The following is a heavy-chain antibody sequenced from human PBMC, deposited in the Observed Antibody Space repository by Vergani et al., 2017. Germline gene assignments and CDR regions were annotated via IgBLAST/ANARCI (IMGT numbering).Heavy chain of an antibody. V-gene: IGHV4-39*07. J-gene: IGHJ4*02. Sequence: QLQLQESGPGLVKPSETLSLTCTVSGGSISSSSYYWGWIRQPPGKGLEWIGSIYYSGSTYYNPSLKSRVTISVDTSKNQFSLKLSSVTAADTAVYYCARDLPSAGSYFDYWGQGTLVTVSS. CDR2: IYYSGST. CDR3: ARDLPSAGSYFDY. D-gene: IGHD6-13*01. CDR1: GGSISSSSYY.